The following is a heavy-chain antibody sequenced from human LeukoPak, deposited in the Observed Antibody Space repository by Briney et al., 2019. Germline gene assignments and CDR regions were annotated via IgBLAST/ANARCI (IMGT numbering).Heavy chain of an antibody. CDR1: GGSISSYY. J-gene: IGHJ6*02. CDR3: ARGTTARGYSYGYDYYYYGMDV. V-gene: IGHV4-59*01. Sequence: SETLSLTCTVSGGSISSYYWSWIRQPPGKRLEWIGYIYYSGSTNYNPSLKSRVTISVDTSKNQFSLKLSSVTAADTAVYYCARGTTARGYSYGYDYYYYGMDVWGQGTTVTVSS. D-gene: IGHD5-18*01. CDR2: IYYSGST.